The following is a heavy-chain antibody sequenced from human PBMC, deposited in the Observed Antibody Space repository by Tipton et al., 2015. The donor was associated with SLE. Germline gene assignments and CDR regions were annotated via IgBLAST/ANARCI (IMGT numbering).Heavy chain of an antibody. CDR1: GGSISSYY. V-gene: IGHV4-4*08. D-gene: IGHD4-17*01. CDR2: TYTSGST. J-gene: IGHJ5*02. CDR3: ARAVNDYGDYGGWFDP. Sequence: TLSLTCTVSGGSISSYYWSWFRQPPGKGLEWIGYTYTSGSTDYNPSLKSRVTISVDTSKNQFSLKLSSVTAADTAVYYCARAVNDYGDYGGWFDPWGQGTLVTVSS.